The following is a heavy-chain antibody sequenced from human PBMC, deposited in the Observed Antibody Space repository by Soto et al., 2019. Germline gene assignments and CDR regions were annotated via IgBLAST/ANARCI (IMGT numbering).Heavy chain of an antibody. CDR2: IYYSGST. J-gene: IGHJ4*02. V-gene: IGHV4-59*08. Sequence: SETLSLTCTVSGGSISSYYWSWIRQPPGKGLELIGYIYYSGSTNYNPSLKSRVTISVDTSKIQFSLKLSSVTAADTAVHYCARHSGNPFDYWGQGTLVTVSS. D-gene: IGHD1-26*01. CDR1: GGSISSYY. CDR3: ARHSGNPFDY.